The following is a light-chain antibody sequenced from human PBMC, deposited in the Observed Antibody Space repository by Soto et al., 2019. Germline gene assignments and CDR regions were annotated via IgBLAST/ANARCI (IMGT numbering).Light chain of an antibody. J-gene: IGKJ1*01. CDR3: QQYGSSPRT. Sequence: EIVLTQSPGTLSSSPGEGATLSCRASESVSSNYLAWYQLKPGQAPRLLIYGTSIRAAGIPDRFSGSGSGTDFTLTISRLDPEDFAVYFCQQYGSSPRTFGQGTEVEIK. CDR2: GTS. CDR1: ESVSSNY. V-gene: IGKV3-20*01.